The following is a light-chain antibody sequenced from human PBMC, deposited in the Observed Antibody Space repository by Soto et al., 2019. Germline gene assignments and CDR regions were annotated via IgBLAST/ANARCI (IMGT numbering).Light chain of an antibody. J-gene: IGKJ2*01. CDR2: AAS. Sequence: DIQMTQSPSSLSASVGDRVTSTCRASQTISSDLNWYQQKPGKAPKLLIYAASILQNGVPSRFSGSGSGTDFTLTISSLQPEDFASYYCQQSHSIPHTFGQGTKLEIK. CDR3: QQSHSIPHT. CDR1: QTISSD. V-gene: IGKV1-39*01.